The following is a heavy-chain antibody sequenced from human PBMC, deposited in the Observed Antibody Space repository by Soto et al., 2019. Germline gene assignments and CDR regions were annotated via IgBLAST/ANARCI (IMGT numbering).Heavy chain of an antibody. CDR3: AGYCSSSICPDDYYFALEV. V-gene: IGHV4-59*01. Sequence: SETLPLSCNVSGGSIYTYYWNWIRQSAGKGLEWIVYISDGGSTNYNPYLQSRVTISVDTSKKQVSLKLSSVSGQDTARYFCAGYCSSSICPDDYYFALEVWGQGTTVTVSS. CDR2: ISDGGST. D-gene: IGHD2-2*01. J-gene: IGHJ6*02. CDR1: GGSIYTYY.